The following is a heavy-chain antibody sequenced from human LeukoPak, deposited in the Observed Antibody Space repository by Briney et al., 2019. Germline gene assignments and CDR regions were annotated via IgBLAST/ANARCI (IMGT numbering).Heavy chain of an antibody. J-gene: IGHJ4*02. V-gene: IGHV3-30*18. CDR2: ISYDGSAE. Sequence: GGSLRLSCAASGFTFSTYGMHWVRQAPGKGLEWVAVISYDGSAEYYADSVKGRFAIYRDNSRNTLYLQMNSLRPEDTAVYYCAKELTRGSSWYEDYWGQGTLVTVSS. CDR1: GFTFSTYG. CDR3: AKELTRGSSWYEDY. D-gene: IGHD6-13*01.